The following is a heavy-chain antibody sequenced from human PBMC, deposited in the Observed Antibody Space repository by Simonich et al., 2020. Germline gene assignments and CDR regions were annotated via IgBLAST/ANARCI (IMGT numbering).Heavy chain of an antibody. J-gene: IGHJ2*01. Sequence: EVQLVESGGGLVQPGGSLRLSCAASGFTFSSYWMHWVRQAPGKGLVFVSRINSDESITSYADAVKGRFTISRDNYKNTLYLQMNSLRAEDTAVYYCAREAGDLWYFDLWGRGTLVTVSS. D-gene: IGHD7-27*01. CDR3: AREAGDLWYFDL. V-gene: IGHV3-74*01. CDR1: GFTFSSYW. CDR2: INSDESIT.